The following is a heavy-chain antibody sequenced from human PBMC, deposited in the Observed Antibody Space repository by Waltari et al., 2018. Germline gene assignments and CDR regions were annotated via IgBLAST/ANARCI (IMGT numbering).Heavy chain of an antibody. Sequence: EVQLVETGGGLVQPGGSLKLSCAASGFTVSSIYMSWVRQDPGKGRGWVSVIDIAGGTYDADSVKGRFTISRDHSKNTLYLQMNSLRAEDTAIYYCARDDPLTSGGGFDVWGQGTMVTVSS. CDR1: GFTVSSIY. V-gene: IGHV3-53*02. CDR3: ARDDPLTSGGGFDV. CDR2: IDIAGGT. D-gene: IGHD2-15*01. J-gene: IGHJ3*01.